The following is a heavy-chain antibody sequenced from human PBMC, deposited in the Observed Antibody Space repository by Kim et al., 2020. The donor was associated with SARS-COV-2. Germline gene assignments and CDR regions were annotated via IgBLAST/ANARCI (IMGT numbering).Heavy chain of an antibody. V-gene: IGHV4-31*03. Sequence: SETLSLTCTVSGGSISSGGYYWSWIRQHPGKGLEWIGYIYYSGSTYYNPSLKSRVTISVDTSKNQFSLKLSSVTAADTAVYYCARDRGLRRRWFDPWGQGTLVTVSS. J-gene: IGHJ5*02. D-gene: IGHD4-17*01. CDR3: ARDRGLRRRWFDP. CDR1: GGSISSGGYY. CDR2: IYYSGST.